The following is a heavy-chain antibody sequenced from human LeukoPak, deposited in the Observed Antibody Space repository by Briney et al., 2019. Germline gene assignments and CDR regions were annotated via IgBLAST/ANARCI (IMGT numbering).Heavy chain of an antibody. J-gene: IGHJ5*02. D-gene: IGHD5-18*01. CDR2: INRSGST. CDR3: APRGDIEHSYGYGKWFDP. V-gene: IGHV4-34*01. Sequence: SETLSLTCAVYGVSFSDYYWSWIRQPPGKGLEWIGEINRSGSTNYSASLKSRVTISVDTSKNQFSLRLSSVTAADTAVYYCAPRGDIEHSYGYGKWFDPWGQGTRVTVSS. CDR1: GVSFSDYY.